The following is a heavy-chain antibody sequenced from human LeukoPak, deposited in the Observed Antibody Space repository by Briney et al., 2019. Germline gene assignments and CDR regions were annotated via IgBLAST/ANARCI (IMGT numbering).Heavy chain of an antibody. J-gene: IGHJ5*02. CDR2: INPNSGGT. Sequence: ASVKVSCKASGYTFTSYDINWVRQAPGQGLEWMGRINPNSGGTNYAQKFQGRVTMTRDTSISTAYMELSRLRSDDTAVYYCAREGRAGSSGWYNWFDPWGQGTLVTVSS. D-gene: IGHD6-19*01. CDR1: GYTFTSYD. V-gene: IGHV1-2*06. CDR3: AREGRAGSSGWYNWFDP.